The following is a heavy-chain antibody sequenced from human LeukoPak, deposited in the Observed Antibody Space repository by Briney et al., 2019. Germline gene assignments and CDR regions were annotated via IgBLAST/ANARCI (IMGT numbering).Heavy chain of an antibody. CDR2: ISSSGSTI. CDR3: AREGVGRYYYYYYMDV. V-gene: IGHV3-48*03. CDR1: GFTFSSYE. J-gene: IGHJ6*03. D-gene: IGHD3/OR15-3a*01. Sequence: PGGSLRLSCAASGFTFSSYEMSWVRQAPGKGLEWVSYISSSGSTIYYADSVKGRFTISRDNAKNSLYLQINSLRAEDTAVYYCAREGVGRYYYYYYMDVWGKGATVTVSS.